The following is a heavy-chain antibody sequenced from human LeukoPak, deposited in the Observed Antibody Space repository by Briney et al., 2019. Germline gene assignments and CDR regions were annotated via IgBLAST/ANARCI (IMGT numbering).Heavy chain of an antibody. V-gene: IGHV4-34*01. Sequence: SETLSLTCTVSGGSISSYYWSWIRQPPGKGLEWIGEINHGGSTNYNPSLKSRVTISVDTSKNQFSLKLSSVTAADTAVYYCARGSSSWYLVDYWGQGTLVTVSS. CDR3: ARGSSSWYLVDY. D-gene: IGHD6-13*01. CDR2: INHGGST. J-gene: IGHJ4*02. CDR1: GGSISSYY.